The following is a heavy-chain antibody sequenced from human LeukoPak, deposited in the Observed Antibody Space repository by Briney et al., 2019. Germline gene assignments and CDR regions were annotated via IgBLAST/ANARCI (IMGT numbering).Heavy chain of an antibody. J-gene: IGHJ6*02. Sequence: RGSLRLSCAASGFTFSTYWMHWVRQAPGKGLVWVSRINGDGSSSTYADSVKGRFTISRDNAKNTLYLQMNSLRTEDTAVYYCTRNPGMDVWGQGTTVTVSS. V-gene: IGHV3-74*01. CDR3: TRNPGMDV. CDR1: GFTFSTYW. CDR2: INGDGSSS.